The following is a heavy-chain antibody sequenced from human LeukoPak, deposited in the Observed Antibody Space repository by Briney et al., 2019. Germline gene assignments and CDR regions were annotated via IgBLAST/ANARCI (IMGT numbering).Heavy chain of an antibody. Sequence: SETLSLTCTVSGGSITTYYWSWIRQPPGKGLEWIGYVYYSGSTKYNPSLNSRVTISVDTSKNQFSLKLSSVTAADTAVYYCARLYYSNYDFDYWGQGTLVTVSS. CDR2: VYYSGST. CDR3: ARLYYSNYDFDY. V-gene: IGHV4-59*12. J-gene: IGHJ4*02. D-gene: IGHD4-11*01. CDR1: GGSITTYY.